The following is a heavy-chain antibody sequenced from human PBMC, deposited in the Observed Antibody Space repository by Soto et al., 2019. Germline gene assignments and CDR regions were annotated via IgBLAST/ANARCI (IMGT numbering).Heavy chain of an antibody. Sequence: SETLSLTCTVSGGSISSYYWTWIRQPPGEGLEWIGCICNSGTTNYNPSLKSRVTISVDTSKNQFSLQLSSVTAADTAVYFCAREDDGGDRDYYGLDVWGQGTTVTVSS. V-gene: IGHV4-4*08. CDR3: AREDDGGDRDYYGLDV. CDR2: ICNSGTT. CDR1: GGSISSYY. D-gene: IGHD2-21*02. J-gene: IGHJ6*02.